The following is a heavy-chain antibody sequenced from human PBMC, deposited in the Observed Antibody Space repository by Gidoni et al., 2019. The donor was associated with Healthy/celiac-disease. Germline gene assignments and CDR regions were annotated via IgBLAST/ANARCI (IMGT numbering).Heavy chain of an antibody. CDR1: GRTFSSYA. Sequence: QVQLVQSGAEVKKPGSSVKVACTASGRTFSSYAISWVRQAPGQGLEWMGGIIPICGTANYAQKFQGRVTITADESTSTAYMELSSLRSEDTAVYYCARDGAVVTGTTGYYYYYGMDVWGQGTTVTVSS. V-gene: IGHV1-69*01. CDR2: IIPICGTA. D-gene: IGHD1-7*01. J-gene: IGHJ6*02. CDR3: ARDGAVVTGTTGYYYYYGMDV.